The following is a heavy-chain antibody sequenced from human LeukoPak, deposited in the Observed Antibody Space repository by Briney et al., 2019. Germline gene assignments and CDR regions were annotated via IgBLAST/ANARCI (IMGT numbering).Heavy chain of an antibody. J-gene: IGHJ4*02. CDR1: GGSISSGSYY. CDR3: ARGGGAAAGQKFDY. D-gene: IGHD6-13*01. V-gene: IGHV4-61*02. Sequence: SQTLSLTCTVSGGSISSGSYYWSWIRQPAGKGLEWIGRIYTSGSTNYNPSLKSRVTISVDTSKNQFSLKLSSVTAADTAVYYCARGGGAAAGQKFDYWGQGTLVTVSS. CDR2: IYTSGST.